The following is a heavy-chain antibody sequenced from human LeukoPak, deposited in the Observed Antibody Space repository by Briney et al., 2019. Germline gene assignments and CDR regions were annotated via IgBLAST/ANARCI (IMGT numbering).Heavy chain of an antibody. J-gene: IGHJ6*03. V-gene: IGHV1-8*03. CDR3: ARVGHYYGSGSSYTYYYYMDV. Sequence: ASVKVSCKASGYTFTSYDINWVRQATGQGLEWMGWMNPNNGNKAYAQKFQGRVTITRNTSISTAYMELSSLRSEDTALYCCARVGHYYGSGSSYTYYYYMDVWGKGTAVTVSS. CDR2: MNPNNGNK. D-gene: IGHD3-10*01. CDR1: GYTFTSYD.